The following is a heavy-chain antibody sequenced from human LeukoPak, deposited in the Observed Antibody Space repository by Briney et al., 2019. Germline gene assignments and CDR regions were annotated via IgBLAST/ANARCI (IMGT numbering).Heavy chain of an antibody. V-gene: IGHV3-23*01. D-gene: IGHD6-13*01. J-gene: IGHJ1*01. CDR1: GFTFSSYG. Sequence: GGSLRLSCAASGFTFSSYGMSWVRQAPGKGLEWVSAISGSGGSTYYADSVKGRFTISRDNSKNTLYLQMNSLRAEDTAVYYCAKLRYSSSWAPAEYFQHWGQGTLVTVSS. CDR2: ISGSGGST. CDR3: AKLRYSSSWAPAEYFQH.